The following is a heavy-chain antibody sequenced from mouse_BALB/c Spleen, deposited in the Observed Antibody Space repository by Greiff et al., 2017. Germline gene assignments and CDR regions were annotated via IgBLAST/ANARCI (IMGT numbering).Heavy chain of an antibody. CDR3: ARRGGRYAMDY. V-gene: IGHV3-2*02. D-gene: IGHD3-3*01. CDR2: ISYSGST. CDR1: GYSITSDYA. J-gene: IGHJ4*01. Sequence: EVQLQQSGPGLVKPSQSLSLTCTVTGYSITSDYAWNWIRQFPGNKLEWMGYISYSGSTSYNPSLKSRISITRDTSKNQFFLQLNSVTTEDTATYYCARRGGRYAMDYWGQGTSVTVSS.